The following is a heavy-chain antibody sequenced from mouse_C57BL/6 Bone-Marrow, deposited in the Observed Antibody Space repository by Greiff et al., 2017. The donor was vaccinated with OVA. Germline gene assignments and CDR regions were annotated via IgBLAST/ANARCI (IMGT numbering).Heavy chain of an antibody. D-gene: IGHD1-1*01. CDR1: GFTFSSYG. V-gene: IGHV5-6*01. CDR2: ISSGGSYT. J-gene: IGHJ2*01. CDR3: ARHVDGKDVDY. Sequence: EVQLVESGGDLVKPGGSLKLSCAASGFTFSSYGMSWVRQTPDKRLEWVATISSGGSYTYYPDSVKGRFTISRDNAKNTLYLQMSSLKSEDTAMYYCARHVDGKDVDYWGQGTTRTVSS.